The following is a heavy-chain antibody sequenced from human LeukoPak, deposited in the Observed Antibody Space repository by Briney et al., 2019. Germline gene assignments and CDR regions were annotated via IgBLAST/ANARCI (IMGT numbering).Heavy chain of an antibody. CDR2: MNPNSGNT. D-gene: IGHD6-6*01. CDR3: ARGRPQRYYMDV. J-gene: IGHJ6*03. CDR1: GYTFTSYD. Sequence: GASVKVSCKASGYTFTSYDINWVRQATGQGLEWMGWMNPNSGNTGYAQKFQGRVTMTRNTSISTAYMELSSLRSEDTAVYYCARGRPQRYYMDVWGKGTTVTVSS. V-gene: IGHV1-8*01.